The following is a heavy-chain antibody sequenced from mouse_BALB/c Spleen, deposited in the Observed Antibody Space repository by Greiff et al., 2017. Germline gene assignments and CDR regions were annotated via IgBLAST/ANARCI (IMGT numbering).Heavy chain of an antibody. CDR1: GFSLTSYG. J-gene: IGHJ3*01. Sequence: VQLQQSGPGLVAPSQSLSITCTVSGFSLTSYGVHWVRQPPGKGLEWLGVIWAGGSTNYNSALMSRLSISKDNSKSQVFLKMNSLQTDDTAMYYCARVYYDYDVGWFAYWGQGTLVTVSA. D-gene: IGHD2-4*01. CDR2: IWAGGST. CDR3: ARVYYDYDVGWFAY. V-gene: IGHV2-9*02.